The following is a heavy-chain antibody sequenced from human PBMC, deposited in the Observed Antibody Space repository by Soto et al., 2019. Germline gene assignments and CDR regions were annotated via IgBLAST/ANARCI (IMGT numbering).Heavy chain of an antibody. J-gene: IGHJ3*02. V-gene: IGHV1-69*04. CDR2: IIPILGIA. D-gene: IGHD2-2*01. CDR1: GGSFSSYT. CDR3: ARENVGYCSSTSCSLDAFDI. Sequence: SVKVSFKASGGSFSSYTISWVRQAPGQGLEWMGRIIPILGIANYAQKFQGRVTITADKSTSTAYMELSSLRSEDTAVYYCARENVGYCSSTSCSLDAFDIWGQGTMVTVSS.